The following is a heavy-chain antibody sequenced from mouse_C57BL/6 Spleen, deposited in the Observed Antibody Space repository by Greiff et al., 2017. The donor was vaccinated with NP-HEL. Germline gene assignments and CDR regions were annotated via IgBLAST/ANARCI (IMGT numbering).Heavy chain of an antibody. CDR3: ASRDSYYGSRYAMDY. CDR2: VYPYTGGT. J-gene: IGHJ4*01. D-gene: IGHD1-1*01. Sequence: VQLQQSGPVLVKPGPSVKISCKASGFTFTDYYMHWVKQSHGKSLEWIGLVYPYTGGTSYNPKFKGKATLTLDTSSSTAYKELNSLTSEDSAVYYCASRDSYYGSRYAMDYWGQGTSVTVSS. CDR1: GFTFTDYY. V-gene: IGHV1-36*01.